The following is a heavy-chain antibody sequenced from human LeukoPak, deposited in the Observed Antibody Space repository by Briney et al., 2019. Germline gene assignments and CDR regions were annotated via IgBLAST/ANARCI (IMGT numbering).Heavy chain of an antibody. CDR2: IRHDGTDQ. CDR1: GFTFS. D-gene: IGHD7-27*01. V-gene: IGHV3-30*02. J-gene: IGHJ5*02. CDR3: AKDGNWASVS. Sequence: GGSLRLSCVGSGFTFSVHWVRQVPGKGLEWLTFIRHDGTDQHYADSVRGRFTISRDNSKNTVYLQMNSLIPEDTALYYCAKDGNWASVSWGQGTLVTVSS.